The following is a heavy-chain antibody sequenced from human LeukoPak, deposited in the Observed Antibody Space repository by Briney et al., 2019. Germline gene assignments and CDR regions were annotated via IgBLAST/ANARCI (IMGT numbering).Heavy chain of an antibody. D-gene: IGHD3-22*01. CDR3: ARGLSGAYYYDSSGYPPDDY. Sequence: PGGSLRLSCAASGLTFSNYGMSWVRQAPGKGLEWVSYMSSSGSTIYYADSVKGRFTISRDNAKNSLYLQMNSLRAEDTAVYYCARGLSGAYYYDSSGYPPDDYWGQGTLVTVSS. V-gene: IGHV3-11*01. CDR2: MSSSGSTI. CDR1: GLTFSNYG. J-gene: IGHJ4*02.